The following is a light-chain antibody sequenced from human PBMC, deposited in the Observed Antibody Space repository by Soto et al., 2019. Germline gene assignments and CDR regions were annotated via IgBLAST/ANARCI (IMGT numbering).Light chain of an antibody. V-gene: IGKV3D-15*01. Sequence: ELVMTQYPSSLSMTPTERATXXCRASQSVSSNLAWYQQKPGQATRLIISGASTRAAGITDRLSGSGSGTDFTLTISSLEPEDFAVYYCQQYGKLPITFGQGRRIELK. CDR3: QQYGKLPIT. CDR1: QSVSSN. J-gene: IGKJ5*01. CDR2: GAS.